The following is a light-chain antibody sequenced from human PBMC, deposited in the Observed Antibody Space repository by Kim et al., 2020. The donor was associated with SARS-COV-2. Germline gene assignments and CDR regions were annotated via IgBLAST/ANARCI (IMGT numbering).Light chain of an antibody. CDR3: QQYTYWPLT. CDR2: FAS. J-gene: IGKJ4*01. V-gene: IGKV3-15*01. Sequence: VSPGERATFSCRASQNLNSELVWYQQKPGQAPRLLIYFASTRVTGVPARFSGSGSGTEFTLTINRLQSEDAAIYYCQQYTYWPLTFGGGTKVDIK. CDR1: QNLNSE.